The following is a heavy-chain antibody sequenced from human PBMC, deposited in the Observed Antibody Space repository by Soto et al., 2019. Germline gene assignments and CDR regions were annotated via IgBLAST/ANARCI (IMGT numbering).Heavy chain of an antibody. D-gene: IGHD2-2*01. Sequence: EVQLLESGGGLVQPGGSLRLSCAASGFTFSSYAINWVRQAPGKGLEWVSTISGSGDKTYYADSVKGRCTISRDNSKNTLSLQMTSLRAEDTAVYYCAKSGQSSWANMDVWGQGTTVTVSS. J-gene: IGHJ6*02. V-gene: IGHV3-23*01. CDR2: ISGSGDKT. CDR3: AKSGQSSWANMDV. CDR1: GFTFSSYA.